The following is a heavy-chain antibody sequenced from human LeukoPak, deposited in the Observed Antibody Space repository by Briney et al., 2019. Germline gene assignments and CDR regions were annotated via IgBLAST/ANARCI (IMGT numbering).Heavy chain of an antibody. J-gene: IGHJ3*02. V-gene: IGHV1-18*01. CDR1: GYTFTIYG. CDR3: ARASYCGGDCYSVHAFDI. D-gene: IGHD2-21*02. Sequence: ASVKVSCKASGYTFTIYGISWVRQAPGQGLEWMGWISAYNGNTNYAQKLQGRVTMTTDTSTSTAYMELRSLRSDDTAVYYCARASYCGGDCYSVHAFDIWGQGTMVTVSS. CDR2: ISAYNGNT.